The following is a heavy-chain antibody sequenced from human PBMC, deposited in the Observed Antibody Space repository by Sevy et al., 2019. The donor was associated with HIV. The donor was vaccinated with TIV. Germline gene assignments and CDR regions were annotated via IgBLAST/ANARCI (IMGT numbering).Heavy chain of an antibody. CDR1: GFTFSDYY. CDR3: ASDILTGSDF. V-gene: IGHV3-30*02. Sequence: GGSLRLSCAASGFTFSDYYMSWIRQAPGKGLEWVAFIWYDGSDTYYADSVKGRFNISRDNSKNTLYLQMNSLRTEDTAIYYCASDILTGSDFWGQGTLVTVSS. J-gene: IGHJ4*02. D-gene: IGHD3-9*01. CDR2: IWYDGSDT.